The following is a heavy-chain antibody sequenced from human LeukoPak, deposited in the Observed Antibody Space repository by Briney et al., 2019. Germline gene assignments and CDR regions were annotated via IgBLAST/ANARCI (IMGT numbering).Heavy chain of an antibody. V-gene: IGHV4-39*07. J-gene: IGHJ4*02. CDR2: IYYSGST. D-gene: IGHD4-17*01. Sequence: PSETLSLTCTVSGGSISSSSYYWGWIRQPPGKGLEWIGNIYYSGSTNYNPSLKSRVTISVDTSKNQFSLKLSSVTASDTAVYYCAREDGDLIDYWGQGTLVTVSS. CDR3: AREDGDLIDY. CDR1: GGSISSSSYY.